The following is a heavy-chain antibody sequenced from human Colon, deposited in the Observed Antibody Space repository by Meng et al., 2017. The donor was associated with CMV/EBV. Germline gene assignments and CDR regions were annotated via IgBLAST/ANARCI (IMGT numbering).Heavy chain of an antibody. J-gene: IGHJ4*02. D-gene: IGHD3-16*01. CDR3: ARLGVPNYFDY. V-gene: IGHV3-53*01. CDR2: IYSGGST. CDR1: GFTVSSNY. Sequence: GESLKISCAASGFTVSSNYMSWVRQAPGKGLEWVSVIYSGGSTYYADSVKGRFTISRDNSKNTLYLQMNSLRAEDTAVYYCARLGVPNYFDYWCPGTLLPLSS.